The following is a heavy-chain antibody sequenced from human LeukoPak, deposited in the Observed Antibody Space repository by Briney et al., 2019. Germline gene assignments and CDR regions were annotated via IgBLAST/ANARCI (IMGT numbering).Heavy chain of an antibody. V-gene: IGHV1-18*01. CDR2: ISAYNGNT. J-gene: IGHJ6*03. CDR3: ATRGGGIVGASYYYYYYMDV. D-gene: IGHD1-26*01. CDR1: GYTFTSYG. Sequence: GASVKVSCKASGYTFTSYGISLVRQAPGQGLEWMGWISAYNGNTNYAQKLQGRVTMTEDTSTDTAYMELSSLRSEDTAVYYCATRGGGIVGASYYYYYYMDVWGKGTTVTVSS.